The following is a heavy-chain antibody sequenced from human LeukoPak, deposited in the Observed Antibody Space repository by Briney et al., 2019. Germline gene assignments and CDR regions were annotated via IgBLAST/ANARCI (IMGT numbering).Heavy chain of an antibody. D-gene: IGHD5-18*01. Sequence: GASVKVSCKASGYTFTNYGISWVRQAPGQGLEWMGWISAYNGNTNYAQKLQGRVTMTTDTSTSTAYMDLRSLRSDDTAVYYCARHHHVQLWSLFDYWGQGTLVTVSS. CDR1: GYTFTNYG. V-gene: IGHV1-18*01. CDR2: ISAYNGNT. J-gene: IGHJ4*02. CDR3: ARHHHVQLWSLFDY.